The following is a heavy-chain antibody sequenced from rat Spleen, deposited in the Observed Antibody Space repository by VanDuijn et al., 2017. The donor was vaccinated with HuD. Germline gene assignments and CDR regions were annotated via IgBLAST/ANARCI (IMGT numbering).Heavy chain of an antibody. Sequence: EVQLVESGGGLVQPGRSLKLSCAASGLTFSDYGMAWIRQVPKKGREWVAYISYDGDTTYYRDSVKGRFTISRDNVLGTLHLQMDSLRSEDTATYYCTRETSYGGYWYFDFWGPGTMVTVSS. V-gene: IGHV5-20*01. CDR3: TRETSYGGYWYFDF. J-gene: IGHJ1*01. CDR2: ISYDGDTT. D-gene: IGHD1-11*01. CDR1: GLTFSDYG.